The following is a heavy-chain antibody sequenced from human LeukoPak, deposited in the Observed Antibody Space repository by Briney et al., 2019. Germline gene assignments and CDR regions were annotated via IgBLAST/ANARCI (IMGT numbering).Heavy chain of an antibody. CDR1: GFTFSSYG. CDR3: AKRLGPGRTIRSFDY. V-gene: IGHV3-30*02. Sequence: PGGSLRLSCAASGFTFSSYGMHWVRQAPGKGLEWVAFIRYDGSNKYYADSVKGRFTISRDNSKNTLYLQMNSLRAEDTAVYYCAKRLGPGRTIRSFDYWGQGTLVTVSS. D-gene: IGHD3-10*01. J-gene: IGHJ4*02. CDR2: IRYDGSNK.